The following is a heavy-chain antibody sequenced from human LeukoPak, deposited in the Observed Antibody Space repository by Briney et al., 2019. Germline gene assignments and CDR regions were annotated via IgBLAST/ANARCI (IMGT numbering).Heavy chain of an antibody. Sequence: GGSLRLSCAASGFTFSSYAMSWVRQAPGKGLEWVSSISGSGGSTYYADSVEGRFTISRDNSKNTLYLQMGSLRAEDMAVYYCARGAVATISGYYFDYWGQGTLVTVSS. D-gene: IGHD3-10*01. CDR1: GFTFSSYA. V-gene: IGHV3-23*01. CDR2: ISGSGGST. CDR3: ARGAVATISGYYFDY. J-gene: IGHJ4*02.